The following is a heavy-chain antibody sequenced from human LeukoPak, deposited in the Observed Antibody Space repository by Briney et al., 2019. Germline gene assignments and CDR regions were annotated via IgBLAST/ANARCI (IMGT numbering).Heavy chain of an antibody. Sequence: ASVKVSCKASGYTFTGYYMHWVRQAPGQGLEWMGWINPNSGGTNYAQKFQGRVTMTRDTSISTAYMELSRLRSDDTAVYYCARERRAGYSYGRGAFDIWGQGTMVTVSS. V-gene: IGHV1-2*02. J-gene: IGHJ3*02. CDR3: ARERRAGYSYGRGAFDI. CDR1: GYTFTGYY. D-gene: IGHD5-18*01. CDR2: INPNSGGT.